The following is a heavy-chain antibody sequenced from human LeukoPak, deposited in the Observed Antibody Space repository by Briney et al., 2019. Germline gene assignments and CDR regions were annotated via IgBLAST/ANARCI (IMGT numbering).Heavy chain of an antibody. V-gene: IGHV4-34*01. CDR3: ARGRLWFGLDY. Sequence: SETLSLTCAVYGGSFSGYYWSWIRQPPGKGLEWLGEINHSGSTNYNPSLKSRVTISVDTSKNQFSLKLSSVTAADSAVYYCARGRLWFGLDYWGQGTLVTVSS. CDR1: GGSFSGYY. J-gene: IGHJ4*02. CDR2: INHSGST. D-gene: IGHD3-10*01.